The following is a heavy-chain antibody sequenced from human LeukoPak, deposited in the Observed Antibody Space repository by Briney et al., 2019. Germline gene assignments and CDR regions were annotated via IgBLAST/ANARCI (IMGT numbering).Heavy chain of an antibody. J-gene: IGHJ4*02. V-gene: IGHV3-23*01. CDR2: ISGSGSST. CDR3: AIEYSSSLVDY. CDR1: GFTFSSNA. D-gene: IGHD6-13*01. Sequence: GGSLTLSCAASGFTFSSNAMSWVRQAQGKGLEWVSAISGSGSSTYYADSVKGRFTISRDNSKSTLYLQMNSLRAEDTAVYYCAIEYSSSLVDYWGQGTLVTVS.